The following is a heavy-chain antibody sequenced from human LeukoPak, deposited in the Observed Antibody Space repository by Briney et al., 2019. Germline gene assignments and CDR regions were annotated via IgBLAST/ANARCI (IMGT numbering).Heavy chain of an antibody. D-gene: IGHD5-18*01. CDR3: ASRGGYSYGLDPYFDY. CDR2: MNPNSGNT. J-gene: IGHJ4*02. CDR1: GYTFTSYD. Sequence: GESLQISCKGSGYTFTSYDINWVRQATGQGLEWMGWMNPNSGNTGYAQKFQGRVTMTRNTSISTAYMELSSLRSEDTAVYYCASRGGYSYGLDPYFDYWGQGTLVTVSS. V-gene: IGHV1-8*01.